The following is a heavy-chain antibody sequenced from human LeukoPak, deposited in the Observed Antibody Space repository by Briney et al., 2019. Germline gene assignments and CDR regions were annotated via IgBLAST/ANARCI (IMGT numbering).Heavy chain of an antibody. J-gene: IGHJ4*02. Sequence: SETLSLTCTVSGGSISSGGYYWSWIRQHPGKGLEWIGYIYYSGSTYYNPSLKSRVTISVDTSKNQFSLKLSSVTAADTAVYYCARRDKAFLRGYFRNWGQGTLVTVSS. CDR2: IYYSGST. D-gene: IGHD3-22*01. CDR3: ARRDKAFLRGYFRN. CDR1: GGSISSGGYY. V-gene: IGHV4-31*03.